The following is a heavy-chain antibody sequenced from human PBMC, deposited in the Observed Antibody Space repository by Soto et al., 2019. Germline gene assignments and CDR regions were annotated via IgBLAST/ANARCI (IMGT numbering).Heavy chain of an antibody. Sequence: SVNGSCKASGGTFSSYAISWVRQAPGQGLEWMGGIIPIFGTANYAQKFQGRVTITADESTSTAYMELSSLRSADTAVYYCARDRRVAARLEWFDPWGQGTLVTVSS. J-gene: IGHJ5*02. CDR1: GGTFSSYA. CDR3: ARDRRVAARLEWFDP. CDR2: IIPIFGTA. V-gene: IGHV1-69*13. D-gene: IGHD6-6*01.